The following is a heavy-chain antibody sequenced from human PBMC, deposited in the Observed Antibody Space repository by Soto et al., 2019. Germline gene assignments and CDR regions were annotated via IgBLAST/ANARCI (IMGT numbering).Heavy chain of an antibody. V-gene: IGHV3-21*01. CDR2: ISSSSYI. Sequence: GGSLRLSCAASGFTFSSYSMNWVRQAPGKGLEWVSSISSSSYIYYADSVKGRFTISRDNAKNSLYLQMNSLRAEDTAVYYCEIRHGAYGFLYWGQATLVTVSS. J-gene: IGHJ4*02. D-gene: IGHD4-17*01. CDR1: GFTFSSYS. CDR3: EIRHGAYGFLY.